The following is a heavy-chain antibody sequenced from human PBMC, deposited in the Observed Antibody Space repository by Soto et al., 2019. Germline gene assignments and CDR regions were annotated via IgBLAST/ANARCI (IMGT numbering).Heavy chain of an antibody. CDR2: IYYSGST. Sequence: SETLSLTCTVSGGSISSYYWSWIRQPPGKGLEWIGYIYYSGSTNYNPSLKSRVTIPVDTSKNQFSLKLSSVTAADTAVYYCARHGTLRWYFDYWGQGTLVTVSS. CDR3: ARHGTLRWYFDY. J-gene: IGHJ4*02. D-gene: IGHD1-7*01. V-gene: IGHV4-59*08. CDR1: GGSISSYY.